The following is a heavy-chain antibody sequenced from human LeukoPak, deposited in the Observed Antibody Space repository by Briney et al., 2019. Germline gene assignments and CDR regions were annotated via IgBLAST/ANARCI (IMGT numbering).Heavy chain of an antibody. Sequence: GGSLRLSCAASGFTVSSNYMSWVRQAPGKWLEWVSVIYSGGSTYYADSVKGRFTISRDNSKNTLYLQMNSLRAEDTAVYYCARDRLAAAGSGNYYYYYGMDVWGQGTTVTVSS. J-gene: IGHJ6*02. V-gene: IGHV3-53*01. CDR2: IYSGGST. CDR3: ARDRLAAAGSGNYYYYYGMDV. CDR1: GFTVSSNY. D-gene: IGHD6-13*01.